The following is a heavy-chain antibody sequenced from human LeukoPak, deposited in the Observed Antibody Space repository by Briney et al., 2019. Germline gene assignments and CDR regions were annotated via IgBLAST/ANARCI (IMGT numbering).Heavy chain of an antibody. D-gene: IGHD3-16*02. CDR1: GGSINRYY. CDR3: ARDRVLGYYVWGSYRQGDAFDF. J-gene: IGHJ3*01. CDR2: IYYSGST. V-gene: IGHV4-59*12. Sequence: SETLSLTCTVSGGSINRYYWSWVRQSPGKGLEWIGYIYYSGSTYYNPSLKSRVTMSVDTSKNQFSLKLSSVTAADTAVYYYARDRVLGYYVWGSYRQGDAFDFWGQGTMVTVSS.